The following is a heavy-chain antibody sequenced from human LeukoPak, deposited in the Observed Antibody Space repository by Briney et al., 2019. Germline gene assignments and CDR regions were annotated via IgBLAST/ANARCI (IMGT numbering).Heavy chain of an antibody. CDR3: AKEQWLINSFDN. J-gene: IGHJ4*02. Sequence: GGSLRLSCAASGLSFSNYDMHWVRQAPGKGLEWVALISNDGSNNNYAVSVRGRFNISRDNSKNTLYLEVNSLRVEDTGVYYCAKEQWLINSFDNWGQGTLVTVSS. CDR2: ISNDGSNN. CDR1: GLSFSNYD. D-gene: IGHD6-19*01. V-gene: IGHV3-30*18.